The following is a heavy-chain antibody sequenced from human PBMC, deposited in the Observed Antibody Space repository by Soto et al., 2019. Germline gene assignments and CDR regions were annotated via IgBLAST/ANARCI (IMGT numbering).Heavy chain of an antibody. CDR2: TRNKANSYTT. CDR1: GFTVSDHY. CDR3: AMGMTRYYYYCMDL. V-gene: IGHV3-72*01. D-gene: IGHD1-26*01. Sequence: PGGSLRLSCAASGFTVSDHYREWVRQAPGKGLEWVGRTRNKANSYTTEYAASGKGRVTISRDDYKNSLYLKMNSLKTEDTAVYYCAMGMTRYYYYCMDLWGQGTTVTVSS. J-gene: IGHJ6*02.